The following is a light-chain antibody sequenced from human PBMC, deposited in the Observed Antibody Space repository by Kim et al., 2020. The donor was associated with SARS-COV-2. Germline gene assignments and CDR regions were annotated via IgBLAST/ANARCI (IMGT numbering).Light chain of an antibody. V-gene: IGLV3-1*01. CDR2: QDN. CDR1: KLGDKY. Sequence: SYELTQPPSVSVSPGQTASITCSGDKLGDKYAAGYQQKPRQPPVLVIYQDNKRPSGIPERFSGSNSGNTATLTISGTQAMDEADYYCQAWDTSTVVFGGG. J-gene: IGLJ2*01. CDR3: QAWDTSTVV.